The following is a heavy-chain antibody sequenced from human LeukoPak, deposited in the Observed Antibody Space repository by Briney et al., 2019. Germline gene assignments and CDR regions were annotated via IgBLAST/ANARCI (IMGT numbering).Heavy chain of an antibody. J-gene: IGHJ3*02. Sequence: PGGSLRLSCAASGFTFSSYAMSWVRQAPGKGLEWVSAISGSGGSTYYADSVKGRFTISRDNSKNTLYLQMNSLRAEDTAVYYCAKDISNYDAQWDAFDIWGQGTMVTVSS. CDR3: AKDISNYDAQWDAFDI. CDR2: ISGSGGST. CDR1: GFTFSSYA. D-gene: IGHD4-11*01. V-gene: IGHV3-23*01.